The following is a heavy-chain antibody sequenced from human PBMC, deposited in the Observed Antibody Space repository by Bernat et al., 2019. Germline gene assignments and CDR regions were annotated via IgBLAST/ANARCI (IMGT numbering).Heavy chain of an antibody. Sequence: QVQLVESGGGVVQPGRSLRLSCAASGFTFRNFGMHWVRQPPGKGLEWVAIIWDDGSNKYYADSVKGRFTIPRDNSRNTVYLQMNSLRAEDTAVYYCARHIGSCSGGSCSDWYFDLWGRGTLVTVSS. D-gene: IGHD2-15*01. CDR2: IWDDGSNK. CDR1: GFTFRNFG. CDR3: ARHIGSCSGGSCSDWYFDL. V-gene: IGHV3-33*01. J-gene: IGHJ2*01.